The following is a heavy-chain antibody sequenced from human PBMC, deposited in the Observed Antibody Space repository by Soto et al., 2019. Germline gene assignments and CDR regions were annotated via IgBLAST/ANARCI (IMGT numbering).Heavy chain of an antibody. Sequence: SEPLSLSSGVSGYSIISGDYWGWIRQPPGKGLEWIGSVYYTGSTYYNPSLKNRVTISVDPSKNHFSLRLSSVTAADTAVYYCARGTGQSGSDCYFDYWGRGTLVTVSS. J-gene: IGHJ4*02. D-gene: IGHD1-26*01. CDR3: ARGTGQSGSDCYFDY. CDR1: GYSIISGDY. CDR2: VYYTGST. V-gene: IGHV4-38-2*01.